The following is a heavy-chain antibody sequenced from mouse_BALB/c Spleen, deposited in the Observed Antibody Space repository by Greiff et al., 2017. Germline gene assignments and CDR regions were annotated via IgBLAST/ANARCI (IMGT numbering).Heavy chain of an antibody. D-gene: IGHD1-1*01. V-gene: IGHV14-3*02. CDR2: IDPANGNT. Sequence: VQLQQSGAELVKPGASVKLSCTASGFTITDTYMHWVKQRPEQGLEWIGRIDPANGNTKYDPKFQGKATITADTSSNTAYLQLSSLTSEDTAVYYCARSGFSYYGSSPLAMDYWGQGTSVTVSS. CDR3: ARSGFSYYGSSPLAMDY. J-gene: IGHJ4*01. CDR1: GFTITDTY.